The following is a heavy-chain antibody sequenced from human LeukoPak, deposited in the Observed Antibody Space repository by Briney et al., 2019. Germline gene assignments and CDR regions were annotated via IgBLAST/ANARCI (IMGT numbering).Heavy chain of an antibody. CDR1: GFTFSDFY. CDR3: ARDYYDSSGFDY. J-gene: IGHJ4*02. V-gene: IGHV3-11*04. CDR2: SSNGGSTI. Sequence: GGSLRLSCAASGFTFSDFYMTWIRQAPGKGLEWVSYSSNGGSTIYYADSVKGRFTISRDNAKNSLYLQMNSLRAEDTAVYYCARDYYDSSGFDYWGQGTLVTVSS. D-gene: IGHD3-22*01.